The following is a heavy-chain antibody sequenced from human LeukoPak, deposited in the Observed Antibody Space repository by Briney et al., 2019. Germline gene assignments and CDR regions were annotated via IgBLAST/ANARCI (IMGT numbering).Heavy chain of an antibody. D-gene: IGHD3-3*01. J-gene: IGHJ4*02. Sequence: SETLSLTCTVSGGSISSSSHSWGWIRQPPGKGLEWIGSIYYSGTIYYNPSLKSRVTISVDTSKIQFSLKLSSVAATDTAVYFCARLRFDFWSGYTHPYFDYWGQGTLVTVSS. V-gene: IGHV4-39*01. CDR1: GGSISSSSHS. CDR3: ARLRFDFWSGYTHPYFDY. CDR2: IYYSGTI.